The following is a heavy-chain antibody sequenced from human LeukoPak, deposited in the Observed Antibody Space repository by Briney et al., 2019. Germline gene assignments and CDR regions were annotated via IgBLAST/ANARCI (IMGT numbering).Heavy chain of an antibody. CDR1: GGSISGGSYY. CDR3: ARLGSYFFDY. Sequence: SETLSLTCTVSGGSISGGSYYWNWIRQHPEKGLEWIGYIYYSGSTYYTPSLKSRVTISIDTSKNQFSLKLSSVTAADTAVYFCARLGSYFFDYWGQGALVTVSS. J-gene: IGHJ4*02. CDR2: IYYSGST. D-gene: IGHD6-13*01. V-gene: IGHV4-31*03.